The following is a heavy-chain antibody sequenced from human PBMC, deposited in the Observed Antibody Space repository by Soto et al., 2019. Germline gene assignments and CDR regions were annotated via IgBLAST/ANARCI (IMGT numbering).Heavy chain of an antibody. V-gene: IGHV4-59*01. J-gene: IGHJ3*02. CDR1: GGSISSYY. Sequence: PSETLSLTCTVSGGSISSYYWSWIRQPPGKGLEWIGYIYYSGSTNYNPSLKSRVTISVDTSKNQFSLKLSSVTAADTAVYYCARDRVRADYSDAFDIWGQGTMVTV. D-gene: IGHD4-4*01. CDR2: IYYSGST. CDR3: ARDRVRADYSDAFDI.